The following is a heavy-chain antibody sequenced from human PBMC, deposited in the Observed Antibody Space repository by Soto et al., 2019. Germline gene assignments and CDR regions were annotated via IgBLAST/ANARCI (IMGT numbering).Heavy chain of an antibody. CDR1: GFTFSSYA. CDR3: ARQVGATTFWFDP. CDR2: ISYDGSNK. Sequence: GGSLRLSCAASGFTFSSYAMHWVRQAPGKGLEWVAVISYDGSNKYYADSVKGRFTISRDNSKNTLYLQMNSLRAEDTAVYYCARQVGATTFWFDPWGQGTLVTVSS. J-gene: IGHJ5*02. D-gene: IGHD1-26*01. V-gene: IGHV3-30-3*01.